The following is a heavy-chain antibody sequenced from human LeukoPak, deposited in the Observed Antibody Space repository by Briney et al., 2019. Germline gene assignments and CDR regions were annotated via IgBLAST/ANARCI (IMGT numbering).Heavy chain of an antibody. J-gene: IGHJ4*02. Sequence: PGGTLRLSCAGSGFTFSTFELIWVRQAPGKELEWVSYISSSATTIYYADSVKGRFTISRDNAKNSLSLQMNSLRVDDTAVYYCVREGHFYLDYWGQGTLVTVSS. CDR3: VREGHFYLDY. CDR1: GFTFSTFE. CDR2: ISSSATTI. V-gene: IGHV3-48*03. D-gene: IGHD2/OR15-2a*01.